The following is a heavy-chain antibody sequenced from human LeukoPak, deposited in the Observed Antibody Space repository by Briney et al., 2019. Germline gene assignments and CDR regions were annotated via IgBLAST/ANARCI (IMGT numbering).Heavy chain of an antibody. CDR2: ISGSGGST. Sequence: GGSLRLSCAASGFTFSSYAMSWVRQAPGKGLEWVSAISGSGGSTYYADSVKGRFTISRDNAKNSLYLQMNSLRAEDTAVYYCVREGGYSGDVDYWGQGTLVTVSS. CDR3: VREGGYSGDVDY. CDR1: GFTFSSYA. D-gene: IGHD1-26*01. J-gene: IGHJ4*02. V-gene: IGHV3-23*01.